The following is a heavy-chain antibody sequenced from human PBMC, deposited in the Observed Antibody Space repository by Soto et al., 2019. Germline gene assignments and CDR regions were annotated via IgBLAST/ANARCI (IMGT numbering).Heavy chain of an antibody. D-gene: IGHD3-3*02. V-gene: IGHV3-48*02. CDR3: ARSIFGVVTHGAFDM. J-gene: IGHJ3*02. Sequence: GGSLRLSCAASGFTFSSYSMNWVRQAPGKGLEWVSYISSSSSTIYYADSVKGRFTISRDNAKNSLYLQMNSLRDEDTAVYYCARSIFGVVTHGAFDMWGQGTMVTV. CDR1: GFTFSSYS. CDR2: ISSSSSTI.